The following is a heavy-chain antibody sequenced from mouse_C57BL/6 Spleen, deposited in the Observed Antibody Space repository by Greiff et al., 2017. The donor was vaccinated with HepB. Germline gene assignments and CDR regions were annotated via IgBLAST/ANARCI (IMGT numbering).Heavy chain of an antibody. V-gene: IGHV5-6*01. Sequence: EVQLVESGGDLVKPGGSLKLSCEASGFTFSSYGMSWVRQTPDKRLEWVATISSGGSYTYYPDSVKGRFTISRDNAKNTLYLQISSLKSEDTAMYYCARLAPYSNYDYIDYWGQGTTLTVSS. D-gene: IGHD2-5*01. J-gene: IGHJ2*01. CDR3: ARLAPYSNYDYIDY. CDR1: GFTFSSYG. CDR2: ISSGGSYT.